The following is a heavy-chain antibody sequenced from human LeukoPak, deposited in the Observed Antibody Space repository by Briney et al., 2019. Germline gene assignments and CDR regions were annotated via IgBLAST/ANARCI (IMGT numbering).Heavy chain of an antibody. CDR3: ARDLIAVAGSGLVDY. J-gene: IGHJ4*02. V-gene: IGHV1-46*01. CDR2: INPSGGST. CDR1: GYTFTSYY. Sequence: ASVTVSCTASGYTFTSYYMHWVRQAPGQGLEWMGIINPSGGSTSYAQKFQGRVTMTRDTSTSTVYMELSSLRSEDTAVYYCARDLIAVAGSGLVDYWGQGTLVTVSS. D-gene: IGHD6-19*01.